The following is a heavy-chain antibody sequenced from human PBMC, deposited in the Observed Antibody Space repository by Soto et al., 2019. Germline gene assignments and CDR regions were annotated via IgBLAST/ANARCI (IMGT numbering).Heavy chain of an antibody. CDR2: ISDSGGST. V-gene: IGHV3-23*01. D-gene: IGHD1-26*01. J-gene: IGHJ6*02. Sequence: GGSLILSCAASGFTFSSYAMTWVRQAPGKGLEWVSGISDSGGSTYYAGSVKGRFTISRDNSKNTLYLQMNSLRAEDTAVYYCAKEMYSGSYLVYYYGMEVWGQGTTVTVSS. CDR3: AKEMYSGSYLVYYYGMEV. CDR1: GFTFSSYA.